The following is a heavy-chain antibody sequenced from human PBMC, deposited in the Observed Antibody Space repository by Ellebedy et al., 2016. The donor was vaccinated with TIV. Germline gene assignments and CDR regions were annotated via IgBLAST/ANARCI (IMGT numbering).Heavy chain of an antibody. D-gene: IGHD3-9*01. CDR2: IKSKTDGGTT. V-gene: IGHV3-15*07. CDR1: GFTXSNAX. J-gene: IGHJ4*02. Sequence: GESLKISCAASGFTXSNAXLYWVPXSPGKRLEWVGRIKSKTDGGTTDYAAPVKGRFTISRDDSKNTLYLQMNSLKTEDTTVYYCTLTQYYFDYWGQGTLVTVSS. CDR3: TLTQYYFDY.